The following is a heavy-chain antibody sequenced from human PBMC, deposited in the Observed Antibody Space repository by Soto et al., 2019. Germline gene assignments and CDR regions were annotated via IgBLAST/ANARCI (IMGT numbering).Heavy chain of an antibody. CDR2: VSGTAESI. J-gene: IGHJ3*01. CDR3: AKLPIIRGNALDL. Sequence: QLLQSGGGLVRPGGSVTLSCVASGFSLRSYAVAWVRQAPGKGLEWVSVVSGTAESIYYADSVRGRFTISRDISRGAVFLQMNFLTAADTALYYCAKLPIIRGNALDLXGQGXXXXVSS. V-gene: IGHV3-23*01. CDR1: GFSLRSYA. D-gene: IGHD3-10*01.